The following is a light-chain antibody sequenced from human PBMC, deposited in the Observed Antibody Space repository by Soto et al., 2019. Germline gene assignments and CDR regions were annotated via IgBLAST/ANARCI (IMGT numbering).Light chain of an antibody. V-gene: IGLV2-23*02. CDR2: EVT. Sequence: QSALTQPPSASGSPGQSVTISCTGTSSDVGGYNYVSWYQQHPGKAPKLMIYEVTKRPSGVSNRFSGSKSGNTASLTISGLQAEDEADYYCCSYAGRSTYVFGTGTKVTVL. CDR1: SSDVGGYNY. CDR3: CSYAGRSTYV. J-gene: IGLJ1*01.